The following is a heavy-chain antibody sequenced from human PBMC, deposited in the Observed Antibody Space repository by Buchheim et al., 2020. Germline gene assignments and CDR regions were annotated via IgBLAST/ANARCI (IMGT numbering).Heavy chain of an antibody. CDR3: ARGIAARAWYYYYYYYGMDV. V-gene: IGHV1-2*04. Sequence: QVQLVQSGAKVKKPGASVKVSCKASGYIFTGYYMHWVRQAPGQGLEWMGWINPNSGGTNYAQKFQGWVTMTRDTSISTAYMELSRLRSDDTAVYYCARGIAARAWYYYYYYYGMDVWGQGTT. CDR2: INPNSGGT. CDR1: GYIFTGYY. D-gene: IGHD6-6*01. J-gene: IGHJ6*02.